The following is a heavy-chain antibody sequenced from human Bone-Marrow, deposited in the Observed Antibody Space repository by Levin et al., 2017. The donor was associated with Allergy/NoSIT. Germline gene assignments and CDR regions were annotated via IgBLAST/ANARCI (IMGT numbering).Heavy chain of an antibody. CDR3: ARQTSYYYDRRDAFDI. D-gene: IGHD3-22*01. CDR1: GGSISSSSYY. J-gene: IGHJ3*02. Sequence: PSQTLSLTCTVSGGSISSSSYYWGWIRQPPGKGLEWIGSIYYSGSTYYNPSLKSRVTISVDTSKNQFSLKLSSVTAADTAVYYCARQTSYYYDRRDAFDIWGQGTMVTVSS. CDR2: IYYSGST. V-gene: IGHV4-39*01.